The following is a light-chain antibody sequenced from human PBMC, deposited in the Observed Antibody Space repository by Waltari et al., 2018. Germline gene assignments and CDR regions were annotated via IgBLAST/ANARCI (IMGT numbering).Light chain of an antibody. V-gene: IGLV2-14*03. Sequence: QSALTQPASVSGSPGQSITISCTGTSSGVGGNNYVPCYQQHPGKAPKLMIYDVSNRPSGVSNRFSGSKSGNTASLTISGLQAEDEADYYCASYISSSTLELFGGGTSLTVL. CDR1: SSGVGGNNY. J-gene: IGLJ2*01. CDR2: DVS. CDR3: ASYISSSTLEL.